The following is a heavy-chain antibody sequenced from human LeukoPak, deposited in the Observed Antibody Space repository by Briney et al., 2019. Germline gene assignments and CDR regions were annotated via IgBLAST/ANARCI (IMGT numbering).Heavy chain of an antibody. CDR1: GLTVSGNY. Sequence: PGGSLRLSCAASGLTVSGNYMSWVRQAPGKGLEWVYGIDSGGSTYYEDSVKGRFTSSRDNCKKMLYLQMDSLRAEDTAVYYCAKSWYTNDFDLWGEGALVTVAS. J-gene: IGHJ4*02. CDR2: IDSGGST. V-gene: IGHV3-66*01. D-gene: IGHD1-14*01. CDR3: AKSWYTNDFDL.